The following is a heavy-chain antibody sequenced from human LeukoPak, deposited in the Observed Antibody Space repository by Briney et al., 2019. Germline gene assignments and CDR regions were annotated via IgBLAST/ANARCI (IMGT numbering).Heavy chain of an antibody. V-gene: IGHV3-30*04. CDR2: ISYDGSNK. D-gene: IGHD1-20*01. CDR3: ARDGPYNWNDGSYLDY. CDR1: GFTFSSYA. J-gene: IGHJ4*02. Sequence: PGRSLRLSCAASGFTFSSYAMHWVRQAPGKGLEWVAVISYDGSNKYYADSVKGRFTISRDNSKNTLYLQMNSLRAEDTAVYYCARDGPYNWNDGSYLDYWGQGTLVTVSS.